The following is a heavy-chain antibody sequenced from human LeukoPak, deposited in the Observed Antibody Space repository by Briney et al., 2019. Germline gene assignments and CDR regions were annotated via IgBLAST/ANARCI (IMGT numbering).Heavy chain of an antibody. CDR2: IYHSGST. CDR3: ARRDGWFDP. J-gene: IGHJ5*02. Sequence: PSETLSLTCAVSGYSISSGYYWGWIRQPPGKGLEWIGSIYHSGSTYYNPSLKSRFTISVDTSKNQFSLKLSSVIAGAPAVSNCARRDGWFDPWGQGTLVTVSS. D-gene: IGHD5-24*01. CDR1: GYSISSGYY. V-gene: IGHV4-38-2*01.